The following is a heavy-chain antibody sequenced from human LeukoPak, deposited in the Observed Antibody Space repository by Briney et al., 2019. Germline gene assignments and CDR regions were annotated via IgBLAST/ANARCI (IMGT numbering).Heavy chain of an antibody. CDR3: ARGYQLLWGGWFDP. D-gene: IGHD2-2*01. CDR1: GGSFSGHY. CDR2: INHSEST. Sequence: PSETLSLTCAVYGGSFSGHYWSWIRQPPGKGLEWIGEINHSESTNYNPSLKSRVVISVDTSKSQFSLKLTSVIAADTAVYYCARGYQLLWGGWFDPWGQGTLVTVSS. J-gene: IGHJ5*02. V-gene: IGHV4-34*01.